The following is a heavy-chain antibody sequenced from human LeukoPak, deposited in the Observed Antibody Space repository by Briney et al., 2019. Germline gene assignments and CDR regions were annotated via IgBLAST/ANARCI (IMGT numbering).Heavy chain of an antibody. CDR1: GFTFSNHN. D-gene: IGHD2-15*01. CDR2: ISGRGEAI. Sequence: PGGSLRLSCAASGFTFSNHNMDWVRQAPGKGLEWISYISGRGEAIFYVDSVQGRFTISRDNAKNSIYLQMYGLTAEDTAVYYCARTYGSGSLDYGGQGTLVTVSS. J-gene: IGHJ4*02. CDR3: ARTYGSGSLDY. V-gene: IGHV3-48*01.